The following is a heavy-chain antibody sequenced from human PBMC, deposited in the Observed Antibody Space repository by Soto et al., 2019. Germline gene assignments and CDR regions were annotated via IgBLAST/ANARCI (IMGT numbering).Heavy chain of an antibody. CDR2: ISAYNGNT. J-gene: IGHJ4*02. V-gene: IGHV1-18*01. D-gene: IGHD3-16*01. Sequence: SGKVCVRASGYTVTSYGISWGRQAPGQGLEWMGWISAYNGNTNYAQKLQGSVTMTTDTSTSTAYMELRSLRSDDTAVYYSARHSIMITFGGAPVYWGQGTLVTVSS. CDR1: GYTVTSYG. CDR3: ARHSIMITFGGAPVY.